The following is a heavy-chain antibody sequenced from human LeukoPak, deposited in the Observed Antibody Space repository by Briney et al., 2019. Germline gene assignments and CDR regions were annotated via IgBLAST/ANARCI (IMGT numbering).Heavy chain of an antibody. Sequence: ASVKVSCKASGGTFSTYAFSWVRQAPGQGLEWMGGIIPVFGTPNYAQKFQGRVTMTRDTSISTAYMELSRLRSDDTAVYYCARVYYYGSGSYSGVDYWGQGTLVTVSS. CDR2: IIPVFGTP. J-gene: IGHJ4*02. CDR3: ARVYYYGSGSYSGVDY. V-gene: IGHV1-69*05. CDR1: GGTFSTYA. D-gene: IGHD3-10*01.